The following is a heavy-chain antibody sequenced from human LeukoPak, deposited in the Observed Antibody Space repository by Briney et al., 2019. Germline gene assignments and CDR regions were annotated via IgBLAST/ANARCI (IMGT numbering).Heavy chain of an antibody. CDR2: INPNSGGT. D-gene: IGHD4-23*01. V-gene: IGHV1-2*02. Sequence: ASVKVTCKASGYTFTGYYMHWVRQAPGQGLEWMGWINPNSGGTNYAQKFQGRVTMTRDTSITTAYMELSRLSSDDTAVYYCARHPGKVTNDWYFDLWGRGTLVTVSS. J-gene: IGHJ2*01. CDR1: GYTFTGYY. CDR3: ARHPGKVTNDWYFDL.